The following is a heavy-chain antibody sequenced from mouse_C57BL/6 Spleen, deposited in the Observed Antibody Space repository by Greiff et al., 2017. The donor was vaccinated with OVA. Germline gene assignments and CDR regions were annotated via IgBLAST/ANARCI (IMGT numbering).Heavy chain of an antibody. CDR1: GFTFSDYY. CDR3: ASLGVTGTDWYFDV. D-gene: IGHD4-1*01. J-gene: IGHJ1*03. V-gene: IGHV5-16*01. CDR2: INYDGSST. Sequence: EVKVVESEGGLVQPGSSMKLSCTASGFTFSDYYMAWVRQVPEKGLEWVANINYDGSSTYYLDSLKSRFIISRDNAKNILYLQMSSLKSEYTATYYCASLGVTGTDWYFDVWGTGTTVTVSS.